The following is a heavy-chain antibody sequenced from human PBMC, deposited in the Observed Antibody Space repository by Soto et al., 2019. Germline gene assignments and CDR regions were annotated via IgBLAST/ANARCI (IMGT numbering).Heavy chain of an antibody. V-gene: IGHV1-69*01. Sequence: QVQLVQSGAGVKKPGSSVKVSCKASGGTFSSSAISWVRQAPGQGLEWMGGIIPIFGTADYAQKFQGRVTITADESTTTAYMELSSLRPADTAVYYCSNGHYSSSSRGWFDPWGQGTLVIVSS. CDR3: SNGHYSSSSRGWFDP. CDR2: IIPIFGTA. J-gene: IGHJ5*02. CDR1: GGTFSSSA. D-gene: IGHD6-13*01.